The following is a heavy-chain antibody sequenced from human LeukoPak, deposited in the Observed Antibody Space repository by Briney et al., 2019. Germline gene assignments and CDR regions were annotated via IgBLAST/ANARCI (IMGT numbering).Heavy chain of an antibody. Sequence: SETLSLTCAASGGSVSSGSYYWNRIRQPPGQGLEWIGHIYYSGGTIYNPSLKSRVTILVDTSKNQFSLELSSVTAADTAVYYCARVVIDATFDYWGQGTLVAVSS. CDR1: GGSVSSGSYY. V-gene: IGHV4-61*01. CDR2: IYYSGGT. J-gene: IGHJ4*02. D-gene: IGHD2-15*01. CDR3: ARVVIDATFDY.